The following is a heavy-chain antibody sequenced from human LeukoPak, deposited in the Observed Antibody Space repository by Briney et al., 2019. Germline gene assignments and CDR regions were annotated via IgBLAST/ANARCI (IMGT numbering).Heavy chain of an antibody. J-gene: IGHJ4*02. Sequence: GGSLRLSCAASGFTFSNHAMHWVRQAPGKGLEWVTFIGYDGGNKYYADSVKGRFTISRDNSKNTLYLQMNSLRAEDTAVYYCAKDNAYYYADYWGQGTLVTVSS. CDR3: AKDNAYYYADY. CDR1: GFTFSNHA. V-gene: IGHV3-30*02. CDR2: IGYDGGNK. D-gene: IGHD3-10*01.